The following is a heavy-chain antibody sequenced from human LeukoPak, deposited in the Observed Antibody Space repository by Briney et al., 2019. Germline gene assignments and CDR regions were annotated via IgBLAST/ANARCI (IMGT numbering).Heavy chain of an antibody. CDR3: ARDPNGDYIGAFDI. Sequence: GGSLRLSCAASGFTFSSSGMHWVRQAPGKGPEWVSAIRGSGGGTEYADSVKGRFTISRDNSKNTLYLQMNSLRAEDTAVYYCARDPNGDYIGAFDILGQGTMVTVSS. J-gene: IGHJ3*02. CDR2: IRGSGGGT. D-gene: IGHD4-17*01. CDR1: GFTFSSSG. V-gene: IGHV3-23*01.